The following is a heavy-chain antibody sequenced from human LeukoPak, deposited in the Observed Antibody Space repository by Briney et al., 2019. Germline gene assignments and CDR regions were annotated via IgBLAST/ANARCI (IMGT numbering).Heavy chain of an antibody. CDR2: ISSDSHDT. V-gene: IGHV3-21*05. CDR3: ATKNPGDN. CDR1: GLTLSSYN. Sequence: GGSLRLSCVVSGLTLSSYNMNWVRQAPGRGLEWVSFISSDSHDTHYAGSVEGRFTVSRDNAKNSPYLQMNSLRVEDTGIYYCATKNPGDNWGHGTLVTVSA. J-gene: IGHJ4*01. D-gene: IGHD2/OR15-2a*01.